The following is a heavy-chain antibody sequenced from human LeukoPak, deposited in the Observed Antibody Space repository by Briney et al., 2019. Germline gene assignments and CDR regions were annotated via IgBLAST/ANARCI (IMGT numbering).Heavy chain of an antibody. Sequence: SETLSLTCAVYGSFSDHSWSWVRQPPGKGLEWIGEIDEKRRTSYSPSLTSRVTISVDTSKNQFSPKLSSVTAADTAVYYCARPTYSSSWGEDYFDYWGQGTLVTVSS. V-gene: IGHV4-34*01. J-gene: IGHJ4*02. D-gene: IGHD6-13*01. CDR1: GSFSDHS. CDR3: ARPTYSSSWGEDYFDY. CDR2: IDEKRRT.